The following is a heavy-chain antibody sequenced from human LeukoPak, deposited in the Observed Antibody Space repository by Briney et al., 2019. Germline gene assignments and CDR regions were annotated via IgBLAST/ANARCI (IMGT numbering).Heavy chain of an antibody. CDR1: GFTFNRFY. V-gene: IGHV3-64D*06. Sequence: GGSLRLSCSASGFTFNRFYLHWVRQAPGKGLEFVSHISSNGATTYYADSVKGRFTISRDNSKNALCLQMSSLRADDTAVYYCVKDRSIAAPNNDFFDSWGQGALVTVSS. CDR3: VKDRSIAAPNNDFFDS. D-gene: IGHD6-6*01. J-gene: IGHJ4*02. CDR2: ISSNGATT.